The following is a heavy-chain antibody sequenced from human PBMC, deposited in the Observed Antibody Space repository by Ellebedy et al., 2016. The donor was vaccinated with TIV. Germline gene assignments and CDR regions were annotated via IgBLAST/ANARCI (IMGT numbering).Heavy chain of an antibody. CDR2: IKSKTDGETT. Sequence: GESLKISCAASGFTFTNAWISWVRQAPGKGLEWVGRIKSKTDGETTDYAAPVKARFTISSADSKNTRYLQMNSLKTEDTAVYYCARNTTMTTFGAFDFWGQGTMVTVSS. CDR3: ARNTTMTTFGAFDF. D-gene: IGHD3-16*01. CDR1: GFTFTNAW. V-gene: IGHV3-15*01. J-gene: IGHJ3*01.